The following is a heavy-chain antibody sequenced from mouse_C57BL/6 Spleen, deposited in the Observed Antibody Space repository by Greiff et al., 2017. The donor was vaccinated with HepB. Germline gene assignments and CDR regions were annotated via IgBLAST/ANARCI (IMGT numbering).Heavy chain of an antibody. D-gene: IGHD1-1*01. J-gene: IGHJ2*01. V-gene: IGHV3-6*01. CDR2: ISYDGSN. CDR1: GYSITSGYY. Sequence: EVKVEESGPGLVKPSQSLSLTCSVTGYSITSGYYWNWIRQFPGNKLEWMGYISYDGSNNYNPSLKNRISITRDTSKNQFFLKLNSVTTEDTATYYCARGYYGSSYFDYWGQGTTLTVSS. CDR3: ARGYYGSSYFDY.